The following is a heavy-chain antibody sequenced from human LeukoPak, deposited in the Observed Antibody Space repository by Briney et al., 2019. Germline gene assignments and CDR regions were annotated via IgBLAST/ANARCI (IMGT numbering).Heavy chain of an antibody. D-gene: IGHD5-18*01. CDR1: GFTFSSYA. V-gene: IGHV3-23*01. Sequence: PGGSLRLSCAASGFTFSSYAMSWVRQAPGKGLEWVSAISGSGGSTYYADSVKGRFTISRDNSKNTLYLQMNSLRAEDTAVYYCARLSGYNYGPATFFDYWGQGTLVTVSS. CDR3: ARLSGYNYGPATFFDY. CDR2: ISGSGGST. J-gene: IGHJ4*02.